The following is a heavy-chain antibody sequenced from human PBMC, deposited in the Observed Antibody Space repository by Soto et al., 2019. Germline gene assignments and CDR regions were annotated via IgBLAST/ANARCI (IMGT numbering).Heavy chain of an antibody. D-gene: IGHD3-3*01. Sequence: GESLKISCKGSGYSFTSYWIGWVRQMPGKGLEWMGIIYPGDSDTRYSPSFQGQVTISADKSISTAYLQWSSLKASDTAMYYCARQWSGSHYYYYYGMDVWGQGTTVIVSS. CDR1: GYSFTSYW. V-gene: IGHV5-51*01. CDR3: ARQWSGSHYYYYYGMDV. CDR2: IYPGDSDT. J-gene: IGHJ6*02.